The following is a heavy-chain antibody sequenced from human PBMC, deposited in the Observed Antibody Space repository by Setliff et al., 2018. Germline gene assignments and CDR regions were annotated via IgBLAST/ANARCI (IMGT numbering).Heavy chain of an antibody. CDR2: TIPLLPLP. J-gene: IGHJ6*03. CDR1: GGTLSTLS. CDR3: ARNAITGTTKKYYYYMDV. D-gene: IGHD1-7*01. V-gene: IGHV1-69*10. Sequence: SVKVSCKASGGTLSTLSIAWVRQAPGQGLEWMGGTIPLLPLPNYAVKFQGRVTITADKSTSTAYMELSSLTSEETAVYYCARNAITGTTKKYYYYMDVWGKGTTVTVSS.